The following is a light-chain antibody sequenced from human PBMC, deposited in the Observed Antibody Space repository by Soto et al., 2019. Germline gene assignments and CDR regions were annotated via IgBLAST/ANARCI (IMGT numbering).Light chain of an antibody. CDR1: QSISSW. CDR2: KAS. CDR3: QHDNSYSRT. V-gene: IGKV1-5*03. Sequence: DNQMNQDLLDPASSVGDRVTIPCRASQSISSWLAWYQQKPGKAPKLLIYKASSLESGVPSRFSGSGSGTEFTLTISSLQPDDFATYYCQHDNSYSRTFGQGTKVDIK. J-gene: IGKJ1*01.